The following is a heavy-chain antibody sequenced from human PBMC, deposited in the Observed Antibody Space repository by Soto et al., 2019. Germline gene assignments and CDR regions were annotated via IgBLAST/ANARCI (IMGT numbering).Heavy chain of an antibody. V-gene: IGHV4-34*01. CDR1: GGSFSGYY. CDR2: INHSGST. Sequence: SQTLSLTCAVYGGSFSGYYWSWIRQPPGKGLEWIGEINHSGSTNYNPSLKSRVTISVDTSKNQFSLKLSSVTAADTAVYYCARGRGTTRITMVRGVIGWFDPWGQGTLVTVSS. D-gene: IGHD3-10*01. CDR3: ARGRGTTRITMVRGVIGWFDP. J-gene: IGHJ5*02.